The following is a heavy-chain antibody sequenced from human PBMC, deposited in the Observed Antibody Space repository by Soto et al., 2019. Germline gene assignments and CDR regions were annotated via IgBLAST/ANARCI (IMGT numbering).Heavy chain of an antibody. J-gene: IGHJ4*02. Sequence: PGESLKISCKGSGYSFSSYWIAWVRQMPGKGLEWMGIIYPGDSETAYSPSFQGQVTISADKSINTAYLQWSSLKASDTAMYYCGKHDRYCCTTPCSTVDYWGQGILFTVSS. D-gene: IGHD2-2*01. CDR2: IYPGDSET. V-gene: IGHV5-51*01. CDR1: GYSFSSYW. CDR3: GKHDRYCCTTPCSTVDY.